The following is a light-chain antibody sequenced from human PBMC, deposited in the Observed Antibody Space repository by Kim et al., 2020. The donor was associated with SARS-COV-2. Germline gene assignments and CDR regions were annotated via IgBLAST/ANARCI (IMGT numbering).Light chain of an antibody. CDR1: QDISNY. V-gene: IGKV1-33*01. CDR2: DAS. J-gene: IGKJ4*01. Sequence: DIQMTQSPSSLSASVGDRVTITCQASQDISNYLNWYQQKPGKVPKLLIYDASNLETGVPSRFSGSGSGTDFTFTISSLQPEDIATYYCQQCDNLPLTFGGGTKLDIK. CDR3: QQCDNLPLT.